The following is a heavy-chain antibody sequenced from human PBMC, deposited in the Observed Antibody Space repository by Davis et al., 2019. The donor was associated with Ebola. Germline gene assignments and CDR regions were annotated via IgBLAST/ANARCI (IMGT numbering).Heavy chain of an antibody. Sequence: GGSLRLSCAASEFTFSSYAMSWVRQAPGKGLEWVSGIGGSGDSTYYADSVKGRFTISRDIAKNSLYLQMNSLRDEDTAVYYCARGSENWNYVDYWGQGTLVTVSS. J-gene: IGHJ4*02. CDR3: ARGSENWNYVDY. D-gene: IGHD1-1*01. CDR2: IGGSGDST. CDR1: EFTFSSYA. V-gene: IGHV3-23*01.